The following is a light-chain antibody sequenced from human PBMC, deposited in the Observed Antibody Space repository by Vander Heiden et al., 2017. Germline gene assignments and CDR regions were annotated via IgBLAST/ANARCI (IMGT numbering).Light chain of an antibody. Sequence: QSALTQPASVSGSPGQSITISSAGTSSDVGTDNYAAWHQHTPCTAHKLVIYDVTNRPSGVSKCFSGAKSVTTASLTISGRKTEDEADYYCSSYTTSSTQVFGTGTKFTVL. CDR2: DVT. J-gene: IGLJ1*01. CDR3: SSYTTSSTQV. V-gene: IGLV2-14*03. CDR1: SSDVGTDNY.